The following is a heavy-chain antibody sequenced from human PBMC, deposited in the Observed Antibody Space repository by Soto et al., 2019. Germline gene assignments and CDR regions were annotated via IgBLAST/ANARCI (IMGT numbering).Heavy chain of an antibody. CDR1: GFTFSSYA. CDR3: AKMFYDILTGYFRRPFDY. CDR2: ISGSGGST. V-gene: IGHV3-23*01. Sequence: PGGSLRLSCAASGFTFSSYAMSWVRQAPGKGLEWVSAISGSGGSTYYADSVKGRFTISRDNSKNTLYLQMNSLRAEDTAVYYCAKMFYDILTGYFRRPFDYWGQGTLVTVSS. D-gene: IGHD3-9*01. J-gene: IGHJ4*02.